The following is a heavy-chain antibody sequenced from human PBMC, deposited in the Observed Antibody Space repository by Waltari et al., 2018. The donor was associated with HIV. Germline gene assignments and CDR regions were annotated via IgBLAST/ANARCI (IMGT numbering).Heavy chain of an antibody. Sequence: EVQLVESGGGLVQPGGSLRLSCAASGFTFSSYWMPWVRQGPGKGLVWVSRINSDGTSTTYADSVRGRCTISRDNAKNTLYLQMNSLRAEDTAVYYCARSEMGATDYWGQGTLVTVSS. D-gene: IGHD1-26*01. CDR1: GFTFSSYW. CDR2: INSDGTST. J-gene: IGHJ4*02. CDR3: ARSEMGATDY. V-gene: IGHV3-74*01.